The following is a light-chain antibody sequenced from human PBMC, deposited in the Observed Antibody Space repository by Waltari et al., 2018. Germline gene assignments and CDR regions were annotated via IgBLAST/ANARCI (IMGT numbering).Light chain of an antibody. CDR1: SSSVGGSHS. J-gene: IGLJ1*01. Sequence: QSALTQPASVSGSPGQSVTLSCSGTSSSVGGSHSVCWYKQHPGKAPKLISYDVSVRPSGVSNRFSGSKSGNTASLTISGLQAEDEADYYCSTSTTTSTHVFGTGTKVTVL. CDR3: STSTTTSTHV. V-gene: IGLV2-14*01. CDR2: DVS.